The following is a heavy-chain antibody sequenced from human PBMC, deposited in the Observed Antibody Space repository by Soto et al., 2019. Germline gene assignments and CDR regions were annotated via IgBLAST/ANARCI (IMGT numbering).Heavy chain of an antibody. D-gene: IGHD3-3*01. Sequence: GGSLRLSCAASGFTFSSYAMSWVRQAPGKGLEWVSAISGSGGSTYYADSVKGRFTISRDNSKNTLYLQMNSLRAEDTAVYYCAKLTIFGVVTHIDYWGQGTLVTVSS. CDR3: AKLTIFGVVTHIDY. CDR2: ISGSGGST. V-gene: IGHV3-23*01. CDR1: GFTFSSYA. J-gene: IGHJ4*02.